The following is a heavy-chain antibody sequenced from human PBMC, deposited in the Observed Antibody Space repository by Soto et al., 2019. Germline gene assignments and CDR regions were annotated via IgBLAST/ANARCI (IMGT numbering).Heavy chain of an antibody. J-gene: IGHJ5*02. CDR1: GFTFSSYS. CDR3: ARDPRDPGYSSSWKWFDP. D-gene: IGHD6-13*01. CDR2: ISSSSSYI. V-gene: IGHV3-21*01. Sequence: PGGSLRLSCAASGFTFSSYSMNWVRQAPGKGLEWVSSISSSSSYIYYADSVKGRFTISRDNAKNSLYLQMNSLRAEDTAVYYCARDPRDPGYSSSWKWFDPWGQGTLVTVSS.